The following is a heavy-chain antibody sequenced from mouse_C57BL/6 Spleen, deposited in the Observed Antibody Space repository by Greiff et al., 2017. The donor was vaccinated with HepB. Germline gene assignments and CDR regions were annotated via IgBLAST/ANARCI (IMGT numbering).Heavy chain of an antibody. CDR1: GFTFSSYA. D-gene: IGHD5-1*01. CDR3: ARLPYYFDY. J-gene: IGHJ2*01. Sequence: EVMLVESGGGLVKPGGSLKLSCAASGFTFSSYAMSWVRQTPEKRLEWVATISDGGSYTYYPDNVKGRFTISRDNAKNNLYLQMSHLKSEDTAMYYCARLPYYFDYWGQGTTLTVSS. V-gene: IGHV5-4*03. CDR2: ISDGGSYT.